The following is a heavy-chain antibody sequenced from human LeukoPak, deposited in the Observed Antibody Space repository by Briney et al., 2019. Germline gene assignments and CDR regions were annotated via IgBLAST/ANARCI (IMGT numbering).Heavy chain of an antibody. Sequence: GGSLRLSSAASGFTFSSYGILWVRQAPGKGLEWVSVIWYDGSNKYYADPVKGRFTISRDNSKNTVFLQMNSLRAEDTAVYYCARLGQKWSLDYWGQGTLVTVSS. D-gene: IGHD2-8*01. CDR1: GFTFSSYG. CDR2: IWYDGSNK. V-gene: IGHV3-33*01. J-gene: IGHJ4*02. CDR3: ARLGQKWSLDY.